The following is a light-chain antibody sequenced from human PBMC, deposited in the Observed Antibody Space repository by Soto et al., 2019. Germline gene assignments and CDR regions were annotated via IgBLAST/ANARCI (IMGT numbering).Light chain of an antibody. Sequence: VMAQSPDTVAVCPGKKDTLSCRASQSVSSNLAWYQQKPGQAPRLLIYGSSTTATRITARFSASGSGTEFTLNIRRRQYVDFAVYYCQQYNIWIFFFGQGTALE. V-gene: IGKV3-15*01. CDR2: GSS. CDR3: QQYNIWIFF. CDR1: QSVSSN. J-gene: IGKJ5*01.